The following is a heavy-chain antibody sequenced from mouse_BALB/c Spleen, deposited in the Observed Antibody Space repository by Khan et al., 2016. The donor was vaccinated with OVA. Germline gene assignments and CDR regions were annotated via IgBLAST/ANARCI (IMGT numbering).Heavy chain of an antibody. CDR1: GFTFSSFG. CDR3: ASPVITTAKGAMDY. CDR2: ISSGSSTI. V-gene: IGHV5-17*02. Sequence: EVELVESGGGLVQPGGSRKLSCAASGFTFSSFGMHWVRQAPEKGLEWVAYISSGSSTIYYADSVKGRFTISRDNPKNTLFLQMTSLRSEDTAIYYCASPVITTAKGAMDYWGQGTSVTVSS. J-gene: IGHJ4*01. D-gene: IGHD1-2*01.